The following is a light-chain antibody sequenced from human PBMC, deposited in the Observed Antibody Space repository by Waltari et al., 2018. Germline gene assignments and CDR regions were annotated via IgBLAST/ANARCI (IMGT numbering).Light chain of an antibody. CDR3: CSYAGSYTFV. Sequence: QSALTQPRSVSGSPGQSVTISCSGTSSDVGSYNFVSWYQQHPGNAPKLLIYDVVKRPSGVPYRFSGSKSVNTASLTISGLQTEDESDYYCCSYAGSYTFVFGGGTQLTVL. J-gene: IGLJ7*01. V-gene: IGLV2-11*01. CDR1: SSDVGSYNF. CDR2: DVV.